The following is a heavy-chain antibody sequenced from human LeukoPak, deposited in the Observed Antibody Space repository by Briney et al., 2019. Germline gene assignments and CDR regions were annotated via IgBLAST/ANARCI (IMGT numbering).Heavy chain of an antibody. Sequence: GGSLRLSCAASGFTFSTHEMNWVRQAPGKGLEWVSYITRSGTTIYYADSVKGRFTISRDNAKNTLYLQMNSLRAEDTAVYYCARDVRYGGNPPLWGQGTLVTVSS. CDR3: ARDVRYGGNPPL. D-gene: IGHD4-23*01. CDR1: GFTFSTHE. J-gene: IGHJ4*02. CDR2: ITRSGTTI. V-gene: IGHV3-48*03.